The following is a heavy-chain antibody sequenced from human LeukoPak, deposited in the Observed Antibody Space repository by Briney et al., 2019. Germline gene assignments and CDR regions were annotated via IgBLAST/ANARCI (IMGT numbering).Heavy chain of an antibody. V-gene: IGHV3-33*01. Sequence: PAGSLRLYCGASGFTLSSSGMHWLRQAPGQGLEWVSYIWYDGSNKYYADSVKGRFTISRDNSKNTLYLQMDSLRAEDTALYFCARTDTLDRGPIIDPLDYWGQGTLVTVSS. CDR1: GFTLSSSG. D-gene: IGHD3-10*01. CDR2: IWYDGSNK. J-gene: IGHJ4*02. CDR3: ARTDTLDRGPIIDPLDY.